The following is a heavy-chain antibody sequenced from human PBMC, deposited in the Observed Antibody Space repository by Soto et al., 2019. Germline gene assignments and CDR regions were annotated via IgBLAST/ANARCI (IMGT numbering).Heavy chain of an antibody. V-gene: IGHV4-34*01. D-gene: IGHD6-19*01. CDR1: GASINMGDTDY. CDR3: ASRGWTFDY. J-gene: IGHJ4*02. CDR2: INHSGST. Sequence: SSETLSLTCSVSGASINMGDTDYWTWIRQPPGKGLEWIGEINHSGSTNYNPSLKSRVTMSVDTSKNQFSLKLSSVTAADTAVYYCASRGWTFDYWGQGTLVTVSS.